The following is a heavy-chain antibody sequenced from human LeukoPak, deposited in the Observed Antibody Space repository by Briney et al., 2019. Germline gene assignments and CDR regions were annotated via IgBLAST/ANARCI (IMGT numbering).Heavy chain of an antibody. D-gene: IGHD6-19*01. CDR3: AKDRDGGGWYFGY. CDR1: GFTFSSYA. V-gene: IGHV3-23*01. J-gene: IGHJ4*02. Sequence: GGSLRLSCVVSGFTFSSYAMSWVRQAPGKGLEWVSAISGSGGSTYYADSVKGRFTISRDNSKNTLYLQMNSLRAEDTAVYYCAKDRDGGGWYFGYWGQGTLVTVSS. CDR2: ISGSGGST.